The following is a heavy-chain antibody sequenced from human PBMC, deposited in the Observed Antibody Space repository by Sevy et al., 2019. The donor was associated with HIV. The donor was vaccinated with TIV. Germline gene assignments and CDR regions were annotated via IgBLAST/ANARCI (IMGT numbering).Heavy chain of an antibody. Sequence: ASVKVSCKASGYTFTSNYMHWVRQAPGQGLEWMGIINPSGVSASYAQKFQGRVTVTRGTSTSTVYMELSSLRSEDTAVYYCARDRAAAGKKYYYYGMDVWGQGTTVTVSS. D-gene: IGHD6-13*01. CDR1: GYTFTSNY. V-gene: IGHV1-46*01. CDR3: ARDRAAAGKKYYYYGMDV. J-gene: IGHJ6*02. CDR2: INPSGVSA.